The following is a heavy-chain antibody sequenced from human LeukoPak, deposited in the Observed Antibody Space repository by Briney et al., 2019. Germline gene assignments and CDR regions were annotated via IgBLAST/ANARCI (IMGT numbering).Heavy chain of an antibody. J-gene: IGHJ4*02. CDR2: VSGSGHST. CDR1: GFTFSSYV. Sequence: GGSLRLSCAASGFTFSSYVMAWVRQAPGKGLEYVSGVSGSGHSTYYADYVKGRLTISRDNSKNTLYLQINSLRAEDTAVYYCARGFGRSGTYLGYWGQGTLVTVSS. V-gene: IGHV3-23*01. CDR3: ARGFGRSGTYLGY. D-gene: IGHD1-26*01.